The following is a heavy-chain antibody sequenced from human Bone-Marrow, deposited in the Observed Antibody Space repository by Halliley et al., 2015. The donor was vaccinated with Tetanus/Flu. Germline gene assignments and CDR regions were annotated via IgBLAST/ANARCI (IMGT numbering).Heavy chain of an antibody. CDR1: GKTFSSSW. Sequence: SLRLSCTASGKTFSSSWMTWVRQAPGKGLEWVANINEHESGEQYGDSVRDRFIISRDNAQNSINLQMNSLRVEDSAVYYCARDPYNTGTSAYYGAFDIWGQGTVVAVSS. V-gene: IGHV3-7*01. CDR2: INEHESGE. J-gene: IGHJ3*02. CDR3: ARDPYNTGTSAYYGAFDI. D-gene: IGHD3-10*01.